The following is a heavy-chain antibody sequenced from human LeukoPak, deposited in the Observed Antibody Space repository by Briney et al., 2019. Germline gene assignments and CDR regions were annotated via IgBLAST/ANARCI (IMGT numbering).Heavy chain of an antibody. CDR3: ARAGQYRFDY. V-gene: IGHV3-74*01. CDR2: INIDGSTI. J-gene: IGHJ4*02. Sequence: GGSLRLSCVPSGFTFSSYWMHWVRQAPGKGLVWVSRINIDGSTINYADSVKGRFTISRDNAKNTPYLQMNSLRAEDTAVYYCARAGQYRFDYWGQGTLVTVSS. D-gene: IGHD2-2*01. CDR1: GFTFSSYW.